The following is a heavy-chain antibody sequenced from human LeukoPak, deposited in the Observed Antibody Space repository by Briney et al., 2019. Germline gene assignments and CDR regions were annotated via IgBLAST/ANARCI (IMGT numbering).Heavy chain of an antibody. CDR1: GGSISSSSYY. V-gene: IGHV4-39*01. J-gene: IGHJ4*02. CDR2: IYYSGST. CDR3: ARQKSGGSCYSDY. Sequence: SGTLSLTCTVSGGSISSSSYYWGWIRQPPGKGLEWIGSIYYSGSTYYNPSLKSRVAISVDTSKNQFSLKLSSVTAADTAVYYCARQKSGGSCYSDYWGQGTLVTVSS. D-gene: IGHD2-15*01.